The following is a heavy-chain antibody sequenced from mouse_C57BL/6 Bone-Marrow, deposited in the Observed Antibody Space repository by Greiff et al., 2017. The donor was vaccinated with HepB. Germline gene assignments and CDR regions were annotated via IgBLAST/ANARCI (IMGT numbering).Heavy chain of an antibody. D-gene: IGHD1-1*01. J-gene: IGHJ3*01. V-gene: IGHV3-6*01. CDR2: ISYDGSN. CDR1: GYSITSGYY. CDR3: ARRDGSSWFAY. Sequence: EVKLQESGPGLVKPSQSLSLTCSVTGYSITSGYYWNWIRQFPGNKLEWMGYISYDGSNNYNPSLKNRISITRDTSKNQFFLKLNSVTTEDTATYYCARRDGSSWFAYWGQGTLVTVSA.